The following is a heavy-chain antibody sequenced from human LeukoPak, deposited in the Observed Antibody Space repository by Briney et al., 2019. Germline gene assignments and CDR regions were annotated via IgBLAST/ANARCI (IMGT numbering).Heavy chain of an antibody. D-gene: IGHD3-10*01. J-gene: IGHJ4*02. V-gene: IGHV4-59*08. CDR1: GDSNSLYY. Sequence: SETLSLTCSVSGDSNSLYYWSWIRQPPGKGLEWIGYISYSGSANYNPSLKSRVTMSVDTSKNQFSLNLRSVTAADTAVYYCARHAAYYYGSGSYYFDYWGQGTLVTVSS. CDR2: ISYSGSA. CDR3: ARHAAYYYGSGSYYFDY.